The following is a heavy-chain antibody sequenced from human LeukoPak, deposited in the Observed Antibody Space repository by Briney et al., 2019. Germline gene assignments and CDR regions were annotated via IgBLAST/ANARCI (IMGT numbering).Heavy chain of an antibody. D-gene: IGHD2-2*01. CDR2: ISFDGGIE. V-gene: IGHV3-30*04. CDR1: GFTFSTYA. Sequence: GRSLRLSCAAPGFTFSTYAMHWVRQAPGKGLEWVAVISFDGGIEYYSDSVKGRFTISRENSNNTLCLQMNSLRPEDTALYYCARSSSTTCCGFDYWGQGTLVTVSS. J-gene: IGHJ4*02. CDR3: ARSSSTTCCGFDY.